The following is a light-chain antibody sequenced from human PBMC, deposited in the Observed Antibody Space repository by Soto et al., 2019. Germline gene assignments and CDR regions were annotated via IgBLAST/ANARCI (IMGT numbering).Light chain of an antibody. J-gene: IGLJ2*01. CDR1: SSNIGANSD. CDR2: DNT. Sequence: QSVLTQPPSVSGAPGQRVTITCTGSSSNIGANSDVHWYQQLPGTAPKLLIHDNTTQPSGVPDRFSGSKSGTSAALVITGLQAEDEADYYCQAYDRSLSGNVVFGGGTKLTFL. CDR3: QAYDRSLSGNVV. V-gene: IGLV1-40*01.